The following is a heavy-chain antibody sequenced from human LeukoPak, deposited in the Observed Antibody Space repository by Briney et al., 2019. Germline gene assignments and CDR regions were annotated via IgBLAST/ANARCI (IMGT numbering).Heavy chain of an antibody. V-gene: IGHV4-34*01. CDR1: GGSFRGYY. J-gene: IGHJ5*02. Sequence: SETLSLTCAVYGGSFRGYYWSWIRQPPGKGLEWIGEINHRGSTNYNPSLKSRVTISVDTSKNQFSLKLSSVTAADTAVYYCAGSRNQLRPLKFDPWGQGTLVTVSS. D-gene: IGHD1-14*01. CDR2: INHRGST. CDR3: AGSRNQLRPLKFDP.